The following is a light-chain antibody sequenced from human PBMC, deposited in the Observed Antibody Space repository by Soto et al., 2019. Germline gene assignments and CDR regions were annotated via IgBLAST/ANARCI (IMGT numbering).Light chain of an antibody. V-gene: IGKV1-5*03. CDR2: KAS. CDR1: QSINSW. Sequence: DIQMTQSPSTLSAFVGDRVTITCRASQSINSWLAWYQQQLGKAPNLLIYKASNLESGAPSRFSGSASGTEFTLTISILQPDDFATYYCQQYHRSPLTFGGGTKVEIK. J-gene: IGKJ4*01. CDR3: QQYHRSPLT.